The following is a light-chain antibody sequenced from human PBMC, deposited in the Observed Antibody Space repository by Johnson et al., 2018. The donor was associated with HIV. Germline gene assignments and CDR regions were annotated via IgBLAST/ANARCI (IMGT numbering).Light chain of an antibody. Sequence: QSVLTQPPSVSAVPGQKVTISCSGSSSNIGNNYVSWYQQLPGTAPKLLIYDNNKRPSGIPDRFSGSKSGTSATLGITGLQTGDEADYYCGTWDSSLSALAFGTGTKVTVL. CDR3: GTWDSSLSALA. CDR2: DNN. V-gene: IGLV1-51*01. J-gene: IGLJ1*01. CDR1: SSNIGNNY.